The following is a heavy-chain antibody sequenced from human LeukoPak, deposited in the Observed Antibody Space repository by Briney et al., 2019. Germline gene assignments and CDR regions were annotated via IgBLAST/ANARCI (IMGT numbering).Heavy chain of an antibody. CDR1: GFTFSSYA. J-gene: IGHJ6*03. CDR3: ARAGASSHYMDV. D-gene: IGHD4/OR15-4a*01. Sequence: GGSLRLSCAASGFTFSSYAMSWVRQAPGKGLEWVANIKQDGSEKHYVDSVKGRFTISRDNAKNSLYLQMNSLRAEDTAVYYCARAGASSHYMDVWGKGTTVTVSS. V-gene: IGHV3-7*01. CDR2: IKQDGSEK.